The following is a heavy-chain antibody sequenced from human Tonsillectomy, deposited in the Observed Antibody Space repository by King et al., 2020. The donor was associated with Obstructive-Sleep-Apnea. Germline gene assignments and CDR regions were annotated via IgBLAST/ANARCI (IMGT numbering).Heavy chain of an antibody. V-gene: IGHV3-64*01. D-gene: IGHD3-22*01. CDR2: ISSNGVNK. J-gene: IGHJ4*02. CDR1: GFPFGSYA. Sequence: VQLVESGGGLVQPGGSRRPSGAASGFPFGSYAMHWVRQPPGKGREYVSAISSNGVNKFYVNSVKGRFTISRDNSKNTLYLQMGSLRAADMAVYYCAREYYDTSGYMDYWGQGTLVTVSS. CDR3: AREYYDTSGYMDY.